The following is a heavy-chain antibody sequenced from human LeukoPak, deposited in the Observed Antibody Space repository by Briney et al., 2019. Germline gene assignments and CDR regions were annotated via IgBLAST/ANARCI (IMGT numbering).Heavy chain of an antibody. D-gene: IGHD2-15*01. Sequence: GASVQVSCKASGYIFTRYGISWVRQAPGQGLEWMAWISAHYGNTTYAQKFQDRVTMTTDTSTNTAYMELRSLRPDDTAVYYCARDFFHGHCSGLSCFLLDYWGQGSLVTVSS. CDR3: ARDFFHGHCSGLSCFLLDY. V-gene: IGHV1-18*04. J-gene: IGHJ4*02. CDR1: GYIFTRYG. CDR2: ISAHYGNT.